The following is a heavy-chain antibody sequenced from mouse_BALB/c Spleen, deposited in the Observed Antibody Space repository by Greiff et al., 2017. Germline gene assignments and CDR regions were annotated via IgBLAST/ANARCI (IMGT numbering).Heavy chain of an antibody. D-gene: IGHD2-4*01. J-gene: IGHJ4*01. Sequence: QVQLQQSGAELARPGASVKMSCKASGYTFTSYTMHWVKQRPGQGLEWIGYINPSSGYTNYNQKFKDKATLTADKSSSTAYMQLSSLTSEDSAVYYCARGDDYDGAMDYWGQGTSVTVSS. CDR2: INPSSGYT. CDR1: GYTFTSYT. V-gene: IGHV1-4*01. CDR3: ARGDDYDGAMDY.